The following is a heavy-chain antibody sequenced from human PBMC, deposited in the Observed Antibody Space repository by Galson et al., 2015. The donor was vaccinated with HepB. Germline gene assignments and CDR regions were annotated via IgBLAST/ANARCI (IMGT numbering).Heavy chain of an antibody. J-gene: IGHJ3*02. CDR3: ARETYFYHSGGFWALDI. V-gene: IGHV1-3*01. D-gene: IGHD3-22*01. CDR1: GYTFTVYA. Sequence: SVKVSCKASGYTFTVYALHWLRQAPGQRLQWVGWINPGNGDTKYSQNFQGRVIITRDTSANTAYMELSSLKSEDTAIYYCARETYFYHSGGFWALDIWGQGTMVTVSS. CDR2: INPGNGDT.